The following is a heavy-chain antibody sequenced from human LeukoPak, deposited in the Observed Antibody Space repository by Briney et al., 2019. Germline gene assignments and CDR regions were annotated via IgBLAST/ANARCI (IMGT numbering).Heavy chain of an antibody. V-gene: IGHV1-18*01. J-gene: IGHJ4*02. D-gene: IGHD6-13*01. CDR1: GYTFTSYG. CDR2: ISAYNGNT. Sequence: ASVKVSCKASGYTFTSYGISWVRQAPGQGLEWMGWISAYNGNTNYAQKLQGRVTMTTDTPTSTAYMELRSLRPDDTAVYYCARDGIAAAGTKEVDYWGQGTLVTVSS. CDR3: ARDGIAAAGTKEVDY.